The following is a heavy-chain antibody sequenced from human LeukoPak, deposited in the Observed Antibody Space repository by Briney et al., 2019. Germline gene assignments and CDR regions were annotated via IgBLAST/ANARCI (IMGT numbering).Heavy chain of an antibody. CDR1: GGSISSGGYY. J-gene: IGHJ4*02. CDR2: IYHSGST. Sequence: SETLSLTCTVSGGSISSGGYYWSWIRQPPGKGLEWIGYIYHSGSTYYNPSLKSRVTISVDRSKNQFSLKLSSVTAADTAVYYCAGTYYDFWSGPDYWGQGTLVTVSS. V-gene: IGHV4-30-2*01. D-gene: IGHD3-3*01. CDR3: AGTYYDFWSGPDY.